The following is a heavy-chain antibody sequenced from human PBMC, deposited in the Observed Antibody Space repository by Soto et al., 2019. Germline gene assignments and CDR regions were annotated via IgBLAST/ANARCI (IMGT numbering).Heavy chain of an antibody. D-gene: IGHD4-17*01. J-gene: IGHJ4*02. CDR3: SRDDADWLFN. CDR2: IGSRGDSYAT. V-gene: IGHV3-73*01. CDR1: GFSFSSYT. Sequence: PGGSLRLSCAASGFSFSSYTMKWVLQAPGKGLEWLGRIGSRGDSYATAYAASVKDRFTISRDDSKNTAFLQMNNLKTEDTAVYYCSRDDADWLFNWGQGALVTVSS.